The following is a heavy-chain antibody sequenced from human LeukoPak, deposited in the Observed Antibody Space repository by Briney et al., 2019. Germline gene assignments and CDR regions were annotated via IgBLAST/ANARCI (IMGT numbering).Heavy chain of an antibody. CDR3: ASLKNSYDSSGYLGTDAFDI. CDR2: ISAYNGNT. V-gene: IGHV1-18*01. D-gene: IGHD3-22*01. Sequence: ASVKVSCKASGYTFTSYGISWVRQAPGQGLEWMGWISAYNGNTNYEQKLQGRVTMTTDTSTSTAYMELRSLRSDDTAVYYCASLKNSYDSSGYLGTDAFDIWGQGTMVTVSS. CDR1: GYTFTSYG. J-gene: IGHJ3*02.